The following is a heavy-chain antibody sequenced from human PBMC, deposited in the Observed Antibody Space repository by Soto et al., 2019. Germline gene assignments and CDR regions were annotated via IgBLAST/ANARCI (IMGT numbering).Heavy chain of an antibody. CDR1: GGSISSYY. J-gene: IGHJ3*02. V-gene: IGHV4-59*01. CDR3: ARDHQTDAFDI. Sequence: SETLSLTCTVSGGSISSYYWSWIRQPPGKGLEWIGYIYYSGSTNYNPSLKSRVTISVDTSKNQFSLKLSSVTAADTAVYYCARDHQTDAFDIWGQGTMVTVSS. CDR2: IYYSGST.